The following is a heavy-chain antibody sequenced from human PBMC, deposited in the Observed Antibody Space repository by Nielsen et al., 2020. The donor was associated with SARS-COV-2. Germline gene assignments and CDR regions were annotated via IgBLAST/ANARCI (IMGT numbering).Heavy chain of an antibody. CDR3: AKDCSGGSCVFDY. D-gene: IGHD2-15*01. V-gene: IGHV3-74*01. Sequence: GESLKISCAASGFTFSSYWMHWVRQAPGKGLVWVSRINSDGSSTSYADSVKGRFTISRDNSKNTLYLQMNSLRAEDTAVYYCAKDCSGGSCVFDYWGQGTLVTVSS. CDR1: GFTFSSYW. CDR2: INSDGSST. J-gene: IGHJ4*02.